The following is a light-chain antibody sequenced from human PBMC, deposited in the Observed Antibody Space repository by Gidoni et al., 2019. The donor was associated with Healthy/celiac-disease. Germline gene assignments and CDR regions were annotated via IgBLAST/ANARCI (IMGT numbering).Light chain of an antibody. CDR3: QSADSRGTYVV. CDR2: KDS. CDR1: ALPKQY. Sequence: SYELTQPPPVSVSPGQTARITCSGDALPKQYAYWYQQKPGQAPVLVIYKDSERPSGIPERFSGSRSGTTVTLTISGVQAEDEADYYCQSADSRGTYVVFGGGTKLTVL. J-gene: IGLJ2*01. V-gene: IGLV3-25*02.